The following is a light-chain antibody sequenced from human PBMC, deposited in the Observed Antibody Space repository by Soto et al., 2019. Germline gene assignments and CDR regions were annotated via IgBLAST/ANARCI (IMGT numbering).Light chain of an antibody. CDR2: GAS. CDR1: QSVSSD. Sequence: EIVMTQSPGTLSVSPGERATLSCRASQSVSSDLAWYQQKPGQAPRLLIYGASTRVTGIPARFSGSGSGTEFTLTISRLQSEDFALYYCQQYNNWITFGGGTKVEIK. J-gene: IGKJ4*01. V-gene: IGKV3-15*01. CDR3: QQYNNWIT.